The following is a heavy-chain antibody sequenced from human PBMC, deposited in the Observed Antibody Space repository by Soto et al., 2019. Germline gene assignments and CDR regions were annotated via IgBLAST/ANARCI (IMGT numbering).Heavy chain of an antibody. CDR3: ARVRITMVRGVTSVYYGMDV. V-gene: IGHV1-2*02. D-gene: IGHD3-10*01. CDR1: GYTFTGYY. J-gene: IGHJ6*02. Sequence: ASVKVSCKASGYTFTGYYMHWVRQAPGQGLEWMGWINPNSGGTNYAQKFRGRVTMTRDTSISTAYMELSRLRSDDTAVYYCARVRITMVRGVTSVYYGMDVWGQGTTVTVSS. CDR2: INPNSGGT.